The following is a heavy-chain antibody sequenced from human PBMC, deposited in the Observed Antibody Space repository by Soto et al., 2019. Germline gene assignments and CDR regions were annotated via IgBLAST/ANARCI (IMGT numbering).Heavy chain of an antibody. CDR1: GFTFSSYA. Sequence: GGSLRLSCAASGFTFSSYAMSWVRQAPGKGLEWVSAISGSGGSTYYADSVKGRFTISRDNSKNTLYLQMNSLRAEDTAVYYCAKVIAARXXXXXXXXXXWGXXXTVTXXS. J-gene: IGHJ6*01. D-gene: IGHD6-6*01. CDR3: AKVIAARXXXXXXXXXX. CDR2: ISGSGGST. V-gene: IGHV3-23*01.